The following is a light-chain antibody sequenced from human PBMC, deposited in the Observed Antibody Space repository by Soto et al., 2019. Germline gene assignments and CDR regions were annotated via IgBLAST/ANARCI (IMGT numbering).Light chain of an antibody. J-gene: IGLJ2*01. CDR3: CSYTGSLTLL. CDR2: EVS. Sequence: QSALTQPASVSGSPGQSITISCTGTSSDVGAYDYVSWYQQHPGKAPKLMIYEVSNRPSGVSNRFSGSKSGNTASLTISGLQAEDEADYYCCSYTGSLTLLFGGGTKVTVL. V-gene: IGLV2-14*01. CDR1: SSDVGAYDY.